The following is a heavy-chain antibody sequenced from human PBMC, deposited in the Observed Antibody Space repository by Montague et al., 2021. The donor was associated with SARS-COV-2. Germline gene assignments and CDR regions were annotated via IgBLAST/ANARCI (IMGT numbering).Heavy chain of an antibody. CDR2: INHSANT. CDR1: GGSLSGYY. CDR3: ASGIYPSGSYYNRYYYGLNI. J-gene: IGHJ6*02. V-gene: IGHV4-34*01. D-gene: IGHD3-10*01. Sequence: SETLSLTCAVYGGSLSGYYWSWTRQPPEKGLGWIGEINHSANTKYNPSLKSPVTISIDTSKNQFSLKMTSVTAADTATYYCASGIYPSGSYYNRYYYGLNIWGPGTTVIVSS.